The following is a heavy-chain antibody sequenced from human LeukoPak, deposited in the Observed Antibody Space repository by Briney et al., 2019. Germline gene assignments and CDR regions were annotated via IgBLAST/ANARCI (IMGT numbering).Heavy chain of an antibody. CDR1: GFTFSDYY. CDR2: ISGSGSTI. D-gene: IGHD5-18*01. Sequence: GGSLRLSCAASGFTFSDYYMSWIRQAPGKGLEWVSYISGSGSTIYYADSVKGRFTISRDNAKNSLYLQMNSLRAEDTAVYYCARVRGVDTAVSYYYMDVWGKGTTVTVSS. V-gene: IGHV3-11*04. CDR3: ARVRGVDTAVSYYYMDV. J-gene: IGHJ6*03.